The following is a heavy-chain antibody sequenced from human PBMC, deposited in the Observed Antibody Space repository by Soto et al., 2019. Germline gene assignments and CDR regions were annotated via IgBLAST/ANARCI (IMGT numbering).Heavy chain of an antibody. V-gene: IGHV3-23*01. Sequence: EVQLLESGGGLVQPGGSLRLSCAASGFTFSNYAMNWVRQAPGKGLEWVPGISSNTYSTYYADSVKGRFTISRDNSKNTLYLQMSSLRAEDTAVYYCAKGHEDTVSVLVGGIFDYWGQGSLVTVSS. CDR3: AKGHEDTVSVLVGGIFDY. CDR2: ISSNTYST. J-gene: IGHJ4*02. CDR1: GFTFSNYA. D-gene: IGHD2-15*01.